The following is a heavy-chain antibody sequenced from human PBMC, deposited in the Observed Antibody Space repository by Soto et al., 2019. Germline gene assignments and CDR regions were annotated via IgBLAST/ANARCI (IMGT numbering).Heavy chain of an antibody. CDR1: GGSISSYY. CDR3: ARRKDILRYFDWLPRGYFDY. V-gene: IGHV4-59*12. CDR2: IYYSGST. Sequence: KSSETLSLTCTVSGGSISSYYWSWIRQPPGKGLEWIGYIYYSGSTNYNPSLKSRVTISVDTSKNQFSLKLSSVTAADTAVYYCARRKDILRYFDWLPRGYFDYWGQGTLVTVSS. D-gene: IGHD3-9*01. J-gene: IGHJ4*02.